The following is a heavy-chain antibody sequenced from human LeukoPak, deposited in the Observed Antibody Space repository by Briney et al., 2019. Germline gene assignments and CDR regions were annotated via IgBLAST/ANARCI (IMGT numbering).Heavy chain of an antibody. Sequence: SETLSLTCTVSGGSVSSGSYYWSWIRQPPGKGLEWIGYIYYSGSTNYNPSLKSRVTISVDTSKNQFSLKLSSVTAADTAVYYCARDRITMVRGVTTRYFDYWGQGTLVTVSS. V-gene: IGHV4-61*01. CDR2: IYYSGST. J-gene: IGHJ4*02. D-gene: IGHD3-10*01. CDR3: ARDRITMVRGVTTRYFDY. CDR1: GGSVSSGSYY.